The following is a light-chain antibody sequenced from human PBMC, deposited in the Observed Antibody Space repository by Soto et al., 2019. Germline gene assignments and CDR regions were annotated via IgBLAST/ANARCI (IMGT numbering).Light chain of an antibody. Sequence: QSVLTQPASVSESPGQSITISCTGTSSDVGGYDYVSWYQQHPGKAPKLMIYEVNNRPSGVSNRFSGSKSGNTASLTISGLQAEDEADYYCNSYTTSDTWVFGGGTKLTVL. J-gene: IGLJ3*02. CDR2: EVN. CDR3: NSYTTSDTWV. V-gene: IGLV2-14*01. CDR1: SSDVGGYDY.